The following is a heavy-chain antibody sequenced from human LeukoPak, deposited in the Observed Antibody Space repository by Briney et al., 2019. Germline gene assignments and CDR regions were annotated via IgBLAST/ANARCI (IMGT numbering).Heavy chain of an antibody. CDR1: GFTFDDYA. V-gene: IGHV3-9*01. CDR2: ISWISGSI. CDR3: ARDSSGWYAERYVDY. D-gene: IGHD6-19*01. Sequence: GGSLRLSCAASGFTFDDYAMHWVRQAPEKGLEWVSGISWISGSIGYADSVKGRFTISRDNAKNSLYLQMNSLRAEDTAVYYCARDSSGWYAERYVDYWGQGTLVTVSS. J-gene: IGHJ4*02.